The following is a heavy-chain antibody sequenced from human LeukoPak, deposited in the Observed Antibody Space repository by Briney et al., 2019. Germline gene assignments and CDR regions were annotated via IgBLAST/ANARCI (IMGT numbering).Heavy chain of an antibody. CDR2: INHSGST. V-gene: IGHV4-34*01. CDR3: ASVYYDFWSGYV. CDR1: GGSFSGYY. D-gene: IGHD3-3*01. Sequence: KSSETLSLTCAVYGGSFSGYYWSWIRQPPGKGLEWIGEINHSGSTNYNPSLKSRVTISVDTSKNQFSLKLSSVTAADTAVYYCASVYYDFWSGYVWGQGTTVTVSS. J-gene: IGHJ6*02.